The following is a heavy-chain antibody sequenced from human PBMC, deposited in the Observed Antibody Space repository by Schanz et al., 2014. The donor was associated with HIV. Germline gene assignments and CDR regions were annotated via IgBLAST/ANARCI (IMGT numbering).Heavy chain of an antibody. J-gene: IGHJ6*02. CDR1: GFTFSSYW. CDR3: AKFLRKYDYYGMDV. CDR2: IWYDGRNK. Sequence: VQLVESGGGLVQPGGSLRLSCAASGFTFSSYWMHWVRQAPGKGLVWVVVIWYDGRNKYYADSVKGRFTISRDNSKNTLYLQMNSLRAEDTAVYYCAKFLRKYDYYGMDVWGQGTTVTVSS. V-gene: IGHV3-33*06.